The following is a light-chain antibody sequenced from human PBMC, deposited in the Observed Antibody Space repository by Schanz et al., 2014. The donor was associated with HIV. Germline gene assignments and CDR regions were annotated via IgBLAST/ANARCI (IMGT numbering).Light chain of an antibody. J-gene: IGKJ4*01. CDR3: QQYHTYPPT. CDR2: SAS. CDR1: QGISNF. V-gene: IGKV1-8*01. Sequence: AIRMTQSPSSFSASTGDRVTITCRASQGISNFLAWYQHKPGKAPKLLIYSASTLQSGVPSRFSGSGSGTNFSLTINCLQSEDFATYYCQQYHTYPPTFGGGTKVEIK.